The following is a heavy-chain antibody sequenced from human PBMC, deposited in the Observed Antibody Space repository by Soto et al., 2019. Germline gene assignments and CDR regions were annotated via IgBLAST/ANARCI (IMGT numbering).Heavy chain of an antibody. CDR2: IIPIFGTA. V-gene: IGHV1-69*01. CDR3: ARSQGGSSSLDIYYYYFYGMDV. CDR1: GGTFSSYA. D-gene: IGHD2-15*01. Sequence: QVQLVQSGAEVKKPGSSVKVSCKAPGGTFSSYAISWVRQAPGQGLEWMGGIIPIFGTAKYAQKFQGRVTITADESTSTGYMELSSLRLEDTAVYYCARSQGGSSSLDIYYYYFYGMDVWGQGTTVTVSS. J-gene: IGHJ6*02.